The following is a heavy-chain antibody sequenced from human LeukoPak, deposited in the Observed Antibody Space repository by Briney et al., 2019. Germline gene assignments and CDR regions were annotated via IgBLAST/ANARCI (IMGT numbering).Heavy chain of an antibody. D-gene: IGHD3-10*01. CDR3: ARWANGSGSKGPIDY. V-gene: IGHV3-48*03. CDR2: IGSCGRPI. Sequence: GGSLRLSCAAAGFTFSSYERNWVRQAPGQRLEWVSYIGSCGRPIYYADFVKGRFTISRDNAKNSLYLQMNSLRAEDTAVYYCARWANGSGSKGPIDYWGQGTLVTVSS. J-gene: IGHJ4*02. CDR1: GFTFSSYE.